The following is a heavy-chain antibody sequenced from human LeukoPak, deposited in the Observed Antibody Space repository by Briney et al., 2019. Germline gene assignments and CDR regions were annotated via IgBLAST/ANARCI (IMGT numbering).Heavy chain of an antibody. D-gene: IGHD2-15*01. J-gene: IGHJ6*02. V-gene: IGHV1-18*01. CDR2: ISAYNGNT. CDR1: GYTFTSYG. CDR3: ARDKGPLGRVDYCYYYGMDV. Sequence: ASVKVSCKASGYTFTSYGISWVRQAPGQGLEWMGWISAYNGNTNYAQKLQGRVTMTTDTSTSTAYMELRSLRSDDTAVYYCARDKGPLGRVDYCYYYGMDVWGQGTTVTVSS.